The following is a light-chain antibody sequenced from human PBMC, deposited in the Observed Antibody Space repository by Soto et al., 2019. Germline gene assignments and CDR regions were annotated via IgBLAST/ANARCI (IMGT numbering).Light chain of an antibody. CDR3: QQYYDFRT. CDR2: DAS. V-gene: IGKV1-5*01. J-gene: IGKJ1*01. CDR1: QSISTW. Sequence: DIQMTQSPSTLSATVGDRVTITCRASQSISTWLVWYQQKPGKAPKLLIYDASSLEVGVPSRFSGSGSRTEFTLTISSLQPDDYGTYYCQQYYDFRTFGQGTKVDIK.